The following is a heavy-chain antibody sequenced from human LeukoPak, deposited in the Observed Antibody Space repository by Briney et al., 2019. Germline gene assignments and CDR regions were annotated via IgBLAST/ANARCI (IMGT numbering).Heavy chain of an antibody. D-gene: IGHD3-22*01. CDR3: AKWGHYYDSSGYSLPGGFDY. Sequence: GGSLRLSCAASGFTFSSYGMSWVRQAPGKGLECVSAISGSGGNTYYADSVSGRFTISRDNSKNTLYLQMNSLRAEDTALYYCAKWGHYYDSSGYSLPGGFDYWGQGTLVTVSS. V-gene: IGHV3-23*01. J-gene: IGHJ4*02. CDR2: ISGSGGNT. CDR1: GFTFSSYG.